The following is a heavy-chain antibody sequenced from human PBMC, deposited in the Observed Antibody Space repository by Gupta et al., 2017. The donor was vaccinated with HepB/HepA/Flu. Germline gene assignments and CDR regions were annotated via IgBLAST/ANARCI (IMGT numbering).Heavy chain of an antibody. J-gene: IGHJ4*02. Sequence: QVQLQQGGAGLSKPSETLSLTGAVYGVCFNANNCSWLRQYPGKGLEWIGEINYSGRTNYNPSLKSRVTISVDTSRNQFSLRLNSVNAADTAVYYCTRRVTEHYYFDYWGQGALVTVSS. CDR2: INYSGRT. V-gene: IGHV4-34*02. CDR1: GVCFNANN. D-gene: IGHD4-23*01. CDR3: TRRVTEHYYFDY.